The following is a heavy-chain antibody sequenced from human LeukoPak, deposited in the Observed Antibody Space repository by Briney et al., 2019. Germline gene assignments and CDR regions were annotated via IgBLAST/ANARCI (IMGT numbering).Heavy chain of an antibody. J-gene: IGHJ1*01. CDR3: ARQGYYERTGYSPPH. CDR2: IYPGDSDT. CDR1: GYNFDTYW. V-gene: IGHV5-51*01. Sequence: GESLKISCQASGYNFDTYWIGWVRQKAGKGLEWVAIIYPGDSDTKYTPSFEGQVTVSADKSTTPAYLEWSSLKASDTAMYFCARQGYYERTGYSPPHWGVGTLITVSS. D-gene: IGHD3-22*01.